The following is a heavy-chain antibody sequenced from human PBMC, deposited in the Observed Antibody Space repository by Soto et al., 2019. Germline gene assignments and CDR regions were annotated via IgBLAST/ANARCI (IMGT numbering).Heavy chain of an antibody. D-gene: IGHD3-3*01. J-gene: IGHJ6*02. V-gene: IGHV3-11*06. CDR3: ACVAPTIFGAQFHHNLVDV. Sequence: QVQLVQSGGGLVKPGGSLRLSCAASGFKFSDYHMSWIRQAQGKGLEWISYISSSGSYTTYTDSVKGRFTISRDNASSSLYLQMDSLRGEDTAVYYCACVAPTIFGAQFHHNLVDVWGQGTTVTVAS. CDR1: GFKFSDYH. CDR2: ISSSGSYT.